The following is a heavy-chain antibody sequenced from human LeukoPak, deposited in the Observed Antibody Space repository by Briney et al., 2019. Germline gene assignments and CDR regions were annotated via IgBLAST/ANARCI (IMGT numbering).Heavy chain of an antibody. CDR1: GYTFTSYG. CDR3: ARGGNYDFRSGQYYYYGMDV. D-gene: IGHD3-3*01. V-gene: IGHV1-18*01. CDR2: ISAYNGNT. J-gene: IGHJ6*02. Sequence: ASVKVSCKASGYTFTSYGISWVRQAPGQGLEWMGWISAYNGNTNYAQKLQGRVTMTTDTSTSTAYMELRSLRSDDTAVYYCARGGNYDFRSGQYYYYGMDVRGQGTTVTVSS.